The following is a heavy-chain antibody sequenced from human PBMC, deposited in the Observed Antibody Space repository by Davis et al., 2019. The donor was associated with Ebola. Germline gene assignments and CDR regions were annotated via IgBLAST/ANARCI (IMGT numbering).Heavy chain of an antibody. J-gene: IGHJ4*02. V-gene: IGHV3-30*04. CDR1: GFTFSSYA. CDR3: AKDEPAVALPGGY. CDR2: ISYDGSNK. Sequence: GGSLRLSCAASGFTFSSYAMHWVRQAPGKGLEWVAVISYDGSNKYYADSVKGRFTISRDNSKNTLYLQMNSLRAEDTAVYYCAKDEPAVALPGGYWGQGTLVTVSS. D-gene: IGHD6-19*01.